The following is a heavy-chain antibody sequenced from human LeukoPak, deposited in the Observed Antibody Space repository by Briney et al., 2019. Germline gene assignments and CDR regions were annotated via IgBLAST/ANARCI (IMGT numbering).Heavy chain of an antibody. Sequence: ASVKVSCKASGYTFTGYYMHWVRQAPGQGLEWMGWIIPNSGGTNYAQKFQGRVTMTRDTSISTAYMELSRLRSDNTAIYYCARHAGGGGSGIDYWGQGALVTVSS. D-gene: IGHD3-10*01. J-gene: IGHJ4*02. CDR1: GYTFTGYY. CDR2: IIPNSGGT. V-gene: IGHV1-2*02. CDR3: ARHAGGGGSGIDY.